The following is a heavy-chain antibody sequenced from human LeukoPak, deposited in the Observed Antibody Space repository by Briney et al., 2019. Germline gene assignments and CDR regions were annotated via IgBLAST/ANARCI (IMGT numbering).Heavy chain of an antibody. CDR1: GFSFSDYG. Sequence: GGSLRLSCTASGFSFSDYGLHWVRQAPGKGLESVSTISGSGGNAYYADSVKGRFTISRVNSKNRLYLQMDSLRAEDTAVYYCARRYCSTTSCYTGYWGQGTLVTVSS. CDR2: ISGSGGNA. V-gene: IGHV3-23*01. J-gene: IGHJ4*02. D-gene: IGHD2-2*02. CDR3: ARRYCSTTSCYTGY.